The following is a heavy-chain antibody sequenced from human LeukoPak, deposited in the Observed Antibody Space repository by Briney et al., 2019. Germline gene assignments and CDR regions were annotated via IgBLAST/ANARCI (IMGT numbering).Heavy chain of an antibody. V-gene: IGHV3-23*01. D-gene: IGHD4-17*01. J-gene: IGHJ6*02. CDR2: ISGSGGST. CDR1: GFTFSSYA. CDR3: AKDLAPVYGGYGYFYYGMDV. Sequence: PGGSLRLSCAASGFTFSSYAMSWVRQAPGKGLEWVSAISGSGGSTYYADSVKGRFTISRDNSKNTLYLQMNSLRAEDTAVYYCAKDLAPVYGGYGYFYYGMDVWGQGTTVTVSS.